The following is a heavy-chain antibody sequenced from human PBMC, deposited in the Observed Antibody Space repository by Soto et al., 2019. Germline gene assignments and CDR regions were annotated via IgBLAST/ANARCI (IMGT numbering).Heavy chain of an antibody. CDR2: ISAHNGNT. V-gene: IGHV1-18*01. Sequence: ASVKVSCKGSGYDFTTYGITWVRQAPGQGLEWMAWISAHNGNTDYAQKLQGRVTVTRDTSTSTAYMELRSLRSDDTAVYYCARGRYGDYWGQGALVTVTP. CDR3: ARGRYGDY. CDR1: GYDFTTYG. J-gene: IGHJ4*02. D-gene: IGHD1-1*01.